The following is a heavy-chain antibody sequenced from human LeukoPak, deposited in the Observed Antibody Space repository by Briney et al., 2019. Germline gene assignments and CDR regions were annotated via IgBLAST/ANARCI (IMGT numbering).Heavy chain of an antibody. J-gene: IGHJ4*02. Sequence: GGSLRLSCAASGFTFNDYGMSWGRQAPGKGLEWVSGINWSGGSTGYADSVKGRFTISRDNAKNSLYLQMNSLRAEDTALYYCARATHYSDGSDYSDYWGQGTLVTVSS. V-gene: IGHV3-20*04. CDR3: ARATHYSDGSDYSDY. CDR2: INWSGGST. D-gene: IGHD3-22*01. CDR1: GFTFNDYG.